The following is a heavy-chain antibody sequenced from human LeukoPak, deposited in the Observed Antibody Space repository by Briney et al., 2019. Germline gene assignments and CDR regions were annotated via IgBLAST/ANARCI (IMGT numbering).Heavy chain of an antibody. CDR3: AKEYCSSTSCEFDY. V-gene: IGHV3-23*01. J-gene: IGHJ4*02. CDR2: ISGSGGST. D-gene: IGHD2-2*01. CDR1: GFTFSSYA. Sequence: GGSLRLSCAASGFTFSSYAMSWVRQAPGKWRERVSAISGSGGSTYYADSVKGRFTISRDNSKNTLYLQMNSLRAEDTAVHYCAKEYCSSTSCEFDYWGQGTLVTVSS.